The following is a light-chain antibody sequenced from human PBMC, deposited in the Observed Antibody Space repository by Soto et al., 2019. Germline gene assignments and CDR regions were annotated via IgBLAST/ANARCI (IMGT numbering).Light chain of an antibody. CDR1: QTASSSY. J-gene: IGKJ5*01. Sequence: IVLTPSQPTLSLSPGERATLSFISIQTASSSYLAWYQQKPGQAPRLLIYGASSRATGIPARFSGSGSVTEFTLTISSLQSEDFAVYYCQQYNSWPPITFGQGTRLEIK. CDR3: QQYNSWPPIT. V-gene: IGKV3-15*01. CDR2: GAS.